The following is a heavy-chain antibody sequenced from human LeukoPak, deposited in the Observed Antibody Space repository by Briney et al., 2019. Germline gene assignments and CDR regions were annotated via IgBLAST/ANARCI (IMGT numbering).Heavy chain of an antibody. CDR1: GGSISSGDYY. Sequence: SETLSLTCTVSGGSISSGDYYWSWIRQPPGKGLEWIGYIYYSGSTYYNPSLKSRVTISVDTSKNQFSLKLSSVTAADTAVYYCARAGGVPAAMLYYYYMDVWGKGTTVTVSS. V-gene: IGHV4-30-4*08. D-gene: IGHD2-2*01. CDR3: ARAGGVPAAMLYYYYMDV. J-gene: IGHJ6*03. CDR2: IYYSGST.